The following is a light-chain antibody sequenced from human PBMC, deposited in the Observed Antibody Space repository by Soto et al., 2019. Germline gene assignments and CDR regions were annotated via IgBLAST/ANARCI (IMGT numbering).Light chain of an antibody. Sequence: QSVLTQPPSVSGAPGQRVTISCTGRSSNIGAGFDVHWYQQLPGAAPKLLIFVNSNRPSGVPDRFSGSKSGTSASLAITGLQAEDEADYYCSSYAGSNNFVFGTGTKVTVL. CDR2: VNS. J-gene: IGLJ1*01. CDR3: SSYAGSNNFV. CDR1: SSNIGAGFD. V-gene: IGLV1-40*01.